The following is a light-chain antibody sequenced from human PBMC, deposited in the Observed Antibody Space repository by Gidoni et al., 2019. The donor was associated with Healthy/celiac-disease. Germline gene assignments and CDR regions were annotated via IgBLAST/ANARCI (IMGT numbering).Light chain of an antibody. CDR2: AAS. V-gene: IGKV1-39*01. CDR1: QSISSY. CDR3: QQSYSTLTWT. J-gene: IGKJ1*01. Sequence: DIQITQSPSSLSASVGDRVTIPCRASQSISSYLNWYQQKPGKAPKLLIYAASSLQSGVPSRFSGSGSGTDFILTISSLQPEDFATYYCQQSYSTLTWTFGQGTKVEIK.